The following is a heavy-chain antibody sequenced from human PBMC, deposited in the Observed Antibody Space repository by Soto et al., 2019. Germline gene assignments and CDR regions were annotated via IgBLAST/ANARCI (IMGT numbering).Heavy chain of an antibody. CDR2: IKADNGHT. CDR3: ARGGYFDWLLYADGKYV. J-gene: IGHJ6*02. CDR1: GYTFTSYS. V-gene: IGHV1-3*01. D-gene: IGHD3-9*01. Sequence: ASVKVSCKASGYTFTSYSVHWVRQAPGQRLEWMGWIKADNGHTKYSQKFQGRVTISMDTSASTAYMELSSLRSEDTALYYCARGGYFDWLLYADGKYVWGQGTTVTVSS.